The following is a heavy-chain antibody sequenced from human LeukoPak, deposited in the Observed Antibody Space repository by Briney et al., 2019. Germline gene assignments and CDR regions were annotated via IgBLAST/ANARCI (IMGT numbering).Heavy chain of an antibody. J-gene: IGHJ3*02. CDR2: INSDGSST. D-gene: IGHD1-26*01. CDR3: ARGTGYSVFDI. V-gene: IGHV3-74*01. Sequence: PGGSLRLSCAASGFTFSSYWMHWVRHAPGKGLVWVSRINSDGSSTSYADSVKGRFTISRDNAKNTLYLQMNSLRVEDTAVYYCARGTGYSVFDIWGQGTMVTVSS. CDR1: GFTFSSYW.